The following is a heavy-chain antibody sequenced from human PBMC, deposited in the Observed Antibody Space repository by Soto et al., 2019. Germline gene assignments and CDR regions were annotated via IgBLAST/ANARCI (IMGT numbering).Heavy chain of an antibody. CDR3: ARAFRITMVRGVILFDY. CDR2: IYYSGST. Sequence: TLSHTCTESGGSISSGDHYWRWIRQPTGKGLEWIGYIYYSGSTYYNPSLKSRVTISVDTSKNQFSLKLSSVTAADTAVYYCARAFRITMVRGVILFDYWGQGTLVTVSS. CDR1: GGSISSGDHY. J-gene: IGHJ4*02. D-gene: IGHD3-10*01. V-gene: IGHV4-30-4*08.